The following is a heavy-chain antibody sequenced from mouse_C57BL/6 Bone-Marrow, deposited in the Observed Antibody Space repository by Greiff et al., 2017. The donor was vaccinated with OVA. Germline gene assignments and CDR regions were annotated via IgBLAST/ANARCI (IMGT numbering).Heavy chain of an antibody. CDR2: IDPETGGT. V-gene: IGHV1-15*01. CDR1: GYTFTDYE. CDR3: TRRGGYYAMDY. Sequence: VQLQQSGAELVRPGASVTLSCKASGYTFTDYEMHWVKQTPVHGLEWIGAIDPETGGTAYNQKFKGKAILTADKSSSTAYMELRSLTSEDSAVYICTRRGGYYAMDYWGQGTSVTVSS. J-gene: IGHJ4*01.